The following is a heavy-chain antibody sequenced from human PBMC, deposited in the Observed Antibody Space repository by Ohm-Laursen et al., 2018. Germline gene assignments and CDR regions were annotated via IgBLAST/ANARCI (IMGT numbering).Heavy chain of an antibody. D-gene: IGHD6-19*01. J-gene: IGHJ5*02. CDR3: ASGSGWSLGH. CDR1: GFTFDDYA. V-gene: IGHV3-9*01. Sequence: SLRLSCTAPGFTFDDYAMHWVRQAPGKGLEWVSGISWNSAIIGYVDSVKGRFTISRDNAENSLYLQMNSLRAEDTAVYYCASGSGWSLGHWGQGTLVTVSS. CDR2: ISWNSAII.